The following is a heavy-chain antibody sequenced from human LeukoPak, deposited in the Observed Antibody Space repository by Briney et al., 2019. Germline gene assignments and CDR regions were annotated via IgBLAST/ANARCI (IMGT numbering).Heavy chain of an antibody. V-gene: IGHV4-30-4*01. D-gene: IGHD1-26*01. Sequence: SQTLSLTCTVSGGSIRNGDYYWSWIRQPPGKGLEWIGYIYYSGSTYYKPSLKSRVSISLDTSKNQFSLKLSSVTAADTAVYYCARSRGGSYYGDASDIWGQGTMVTVSS. J-gene: IGHJ3*02. CDR2: IYYSGST. CDR1: GGSIRNGDYY. CDR3: ARSRGGSYYGDASDI.